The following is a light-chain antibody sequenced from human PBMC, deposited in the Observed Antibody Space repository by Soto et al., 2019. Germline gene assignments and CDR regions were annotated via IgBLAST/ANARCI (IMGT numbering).Light chain of an antibody. CDR1: SSDVGGYNY. Sequence: QSVLTQPASVSGSPGQSITISCTGTSSDVGGYNYVSWYQQHPGKAPKLMIYEVSARPSGVSNPFSGSKSGSTASLTISGLQAEDEADYYCSSYASSSTYVFGTGTKVTVL. V-gene: IGLV2-14*01. CDR3: SSYASSSTYV. CDR2: EVS. J-gene: IGLJ1*01.